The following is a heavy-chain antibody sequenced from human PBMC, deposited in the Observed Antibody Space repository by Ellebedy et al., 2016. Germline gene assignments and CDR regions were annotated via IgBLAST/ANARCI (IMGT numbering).Heavy chain of an antibody. V-gene: IGHV4-59*01. D-gene: IGHD2-15*01. CDR1: GGSISGYY. CDR2: VYYSGTP. Sequence: GSLRLXXTVSGGSISGYYWSWVRQPPGKGLERIGYVYYSGTPNYNPSLKSRVTISLDRSNNQFSLKLTSVTAADTAVYYCARGYCSGGRCYAYGMDVWGQGTTVTVSS. J-gene: IGHJ6*02. CDR3: ARGYCSGGRCYAYGMDV.